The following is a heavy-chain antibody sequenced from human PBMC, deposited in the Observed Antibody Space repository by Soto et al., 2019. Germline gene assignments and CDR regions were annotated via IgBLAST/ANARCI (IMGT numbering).Heavy chain of an antibody. CDR1: GYTFTNYW. J-gene: IGHJ5*02. Sequence: GESLNISCKASGYTFTNYWIVGVRQVLGKGLEWMGLIYPGDSDTRYNPSFQGQVTISADKSTSAAYLQWNSLMASDTAIYYCARSGRSGLRWLDFFDPWGQGTLVTVSS. CDR2: IYPGDSDT. V-gene: IGHV5-51*01. D-gene: IGHD4-17*01. CDR3: ARSGRSGLRWLDFFDP.